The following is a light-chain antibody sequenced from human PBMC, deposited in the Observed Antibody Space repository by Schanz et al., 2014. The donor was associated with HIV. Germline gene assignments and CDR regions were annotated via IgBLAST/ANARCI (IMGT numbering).Light chain of an antibody. J-gene: IGLJ1*01. CDR3: SSYTSSSTRV. CDR1: SSNIGADYD. V-gene: IGLV1-40*01. CDR2: GNT. Sequence: QSVLTQPPSVSGAPGQRVIISCTGTSSNIGADYDVHWYQQIPGAAPKLLIHGNTNRPSGVPDRFSGSKSGTSASLAITGLQAEDEADYYCSSYTSSSTRVFGTGTKLTV.